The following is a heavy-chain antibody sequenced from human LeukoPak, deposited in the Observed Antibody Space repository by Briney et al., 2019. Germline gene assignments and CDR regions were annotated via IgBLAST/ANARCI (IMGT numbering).Heavy chain of an antibody. CDR3: AIASESGSFYRAFAY. Sequence: PGGSLRLSCAAPGFNVAAYAMYWVRQPPGKSLEWVSLISGDSDNKYSAASVKGRFTISRDNSKNSLYLQMNSLTTEDTAFYYCAIASESGSFYRAFAYWGQGALVTVSS. J-gene: IGHJ4*02. V-gene: IGHV3-43*02. CDR2: ISGDSDNK. CDR1: GFNVAAYA. D-gene: IGHD3-10*01.